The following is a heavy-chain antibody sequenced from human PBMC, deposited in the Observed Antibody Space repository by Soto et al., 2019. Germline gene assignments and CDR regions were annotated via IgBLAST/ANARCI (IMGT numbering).Heavy chain of an antibody. CDR3: ARGRDYYGQGSYYYYGMDV. Sequence: SETLSLTCAVYGGSFSGYYWSWIRQPPGKGLEWIGEINHSGSTNYNPSLKSRVTISVDTSKNQFSLKLSSVTAADTAVYYCARGRDYYGQGSYYYYGMDVWGQGTTVTVSS. D-gene: IGHD3-10*01. J-gene: IGHJ6*02. CDR2: INHSGST. CDR1: GGSFSGYY. V-gene: IGHV4-34*01.